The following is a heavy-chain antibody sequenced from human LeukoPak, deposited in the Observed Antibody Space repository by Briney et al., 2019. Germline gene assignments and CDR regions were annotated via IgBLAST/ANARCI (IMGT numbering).Heavy chain of an antibody. Sequence: GGSLRLSCTTSGFSFSTYGMHWVRQAPGKGLEWVANIQQDGSDKYYVDSVKGRFTISRDNAKNSLYLQMNSLRAEDTAVYYCARDLYRIVVVPHYFDYWGQGTLVTVSS. CDR1: GFSFSTYG. J-gene: IGHJ4*02. CDR3: ARDLYRIVVVPHYFDY. D-gene: IGHD3-22*01. CDR2: IQQDGSDK. V-gene: IGHV3-7*01.